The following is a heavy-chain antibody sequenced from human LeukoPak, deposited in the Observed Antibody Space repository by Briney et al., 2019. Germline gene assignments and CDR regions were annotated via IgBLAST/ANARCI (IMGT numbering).Heavy chain of an antibody. J-gene: IGHJ6*04. V-gene: IGHV4-59*01. Sequence: SETLSLTCTVSGGSISSYYGSWIRQPPGKGLEWIGYIYYSGSTNYNPSLKSRVTISVDTSKNQFSLKLSSVTAADTAVYYCARDRSYSSGFYYYYYGMDVWGKGTTVTVSS. CDR3: ARDRSYSSGFYYYYYGMDV. CDR1: GGSISSYY. D-gene: IGHD6-19*01. CDR2: IYYSGST.